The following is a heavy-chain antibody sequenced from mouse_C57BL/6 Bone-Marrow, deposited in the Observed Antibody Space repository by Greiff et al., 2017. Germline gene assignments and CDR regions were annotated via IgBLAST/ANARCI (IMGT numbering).Heavy chain of an antibody. V-gene: IGHV14-4*01. CDR1: GFNIKDDY. Sequence: EVKLQESGAELVRPGASVKLSCTASGFNIKDDYMHWVKQRPEQGLEWIGWIDPENGDTEYASKFQGKATITADTSSNTAYMQLSSLTSEDSAVYYCARVLRYWGQGTLVTVSA. CDR3: ARVLRY. CDR2: IDPENGDT. D-gene: IGHD1-1*01. J-gene: IGHJ3*01.